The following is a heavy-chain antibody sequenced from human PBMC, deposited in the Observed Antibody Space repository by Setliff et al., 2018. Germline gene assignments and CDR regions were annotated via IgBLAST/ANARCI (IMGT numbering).Heavy chain of an antibody. CDR2: ISGSGGST. Sequence: GGSLRLSCAVSGFTFSSYAMSWVRQSPGKGPEWVSSISGSGGSTYYVDSVKGRFTISRDNSKNTLHLQMDSLRAEDTAVYYCAKQGPSSGWYDSWGQGTLVTVSS. J-gene: IGHJ5*01. CDR1: GFTFSSYA. D-gene: IGHD6-19*01. CDR3: AKQGPSSGWYDS. V-gene: IGHV3-23*01.